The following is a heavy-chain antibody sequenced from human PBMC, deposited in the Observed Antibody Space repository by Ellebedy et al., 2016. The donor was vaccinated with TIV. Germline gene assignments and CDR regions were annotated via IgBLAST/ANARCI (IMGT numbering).Heavy chain of an antibody. J-gene: IGHJ3*02. CDR3: APDRGRGYSYGYDPFAM. D-gene: IGHD5-12*01. V-gene: IGHV1-69*06. CDR1: GDTFRNYA. CDR2: VIPMFDTT. Sequence: AASVKVSCKASGDTFRNYAFSWVRQAPGQGLEWMGAVIPMFDTTAFAQKFQGRVTFTADKSTGTAYMELTRLTSDDTAVYSCAPDRGRGYSYGYDPFAMWGQGTVVTVSS.